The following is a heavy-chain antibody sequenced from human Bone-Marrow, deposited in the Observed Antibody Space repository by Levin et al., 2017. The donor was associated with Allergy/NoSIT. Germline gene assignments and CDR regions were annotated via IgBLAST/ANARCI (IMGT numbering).Heavy chain of an antibody. CDR1: GFTFDDYA. V-gene: IGHV3-9*01. D-gene: IGHD3-22*01. CDR3: VKDGYYDSSGPEIT. J-gene: IGHJ4*02. Sequence: GGSLRLSCAGSGFTFDDYALHWVRQAPGKGLEYVSGITWNSDNMVYADSVKGRFTISRDNAKNSLYLQMNSLRTEDTAFYYCVKDGYYDSSGPEITWGQGTLVTVSS. CDR2: ITWNSDNM.